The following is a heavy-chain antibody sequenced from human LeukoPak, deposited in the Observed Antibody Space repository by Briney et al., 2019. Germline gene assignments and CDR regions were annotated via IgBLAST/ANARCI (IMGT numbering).Heavy chain of an antibody. D-gene: IGHD3-10*01. V-gene: IGHV3-21*01. CDR2: ISSTSSYI. Sequence: GGSLRLSCAASRFTFSSYSMNWVRQAPGKGLEWVSFISSTSSYIYYADSVKGRFTISRDNAKNSLYLQMNSLRAEDTAVYYCARDFESETGDHWGQGTLVTVSS. CDR3: ARDFESETGDH. CDR1: RFTFSSYS. J-gene: IGHJ4*02.